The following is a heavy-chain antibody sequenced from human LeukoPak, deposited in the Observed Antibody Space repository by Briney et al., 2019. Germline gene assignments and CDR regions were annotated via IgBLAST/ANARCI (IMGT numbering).Heavy chain of an antibody. CDR1: GYTFTSYY. D-gene: IGHD2-2*01. CDR2: INPSGGST. J-gene: IGHJ4*02. CDR3: ARGGLYCSSTSCQGLDY. Sequence: GASVKVSCKASGYTFTSYYMHWVRQAPGQGLEWMGIINPSGGSTSYAQKFQGRVTMTRDTSTSTVYMELSSLRSEDTAVYYCARGGLYCSSTSCQGLDYWGQGTLVTVSS. V-gene: IGHV1-46*01.